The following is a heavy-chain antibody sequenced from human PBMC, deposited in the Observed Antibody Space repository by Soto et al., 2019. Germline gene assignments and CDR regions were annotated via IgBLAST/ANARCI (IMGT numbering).Heavy chain of an antibody. V-gene: IGHV3-30-3*01. J-gene: IGHJ3*02. CDR2: ISYDGSNK. CDR1: GFTFSSYA. D-gene: IGHD3-16*01. CDR3: AKGGDYAFDI. Sequence: GGSMRLSCAASGFTFSSYAMHWVRQAPGKGLEWVAVISYDGSNKYYADSVKGRFTISRDNSKNTLYLQMNSLRAEDTAVYYCAKGGDYAFDIWGQGTTVTVSS.